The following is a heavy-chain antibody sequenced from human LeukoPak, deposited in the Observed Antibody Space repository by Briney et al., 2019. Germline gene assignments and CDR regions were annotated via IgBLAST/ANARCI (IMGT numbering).Heavy chain of an antibody. Sequence: SETLSLTCTVSGGSISSYYWSWIRQPPGKGLEWIGYIYYSGSTNYNPSLKSRVTISVDTSKNQFSLKLSSVTAADTAVYYCARGDDTAMDHFPHFDYWGQGTLVTVSS. D-gene: IGHD5-18*01. CDR3: ARGDDTAMDHFPHFDY. CDR1: GGSISSYY. V-gene: IGHV4-59*01. CDR2: IYYSGST. J-gene: IGHJ4*02.